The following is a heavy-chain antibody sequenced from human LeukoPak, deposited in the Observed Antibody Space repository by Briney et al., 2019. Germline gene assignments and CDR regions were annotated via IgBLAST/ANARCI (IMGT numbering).Heavy chain of an antibody. Sequence: SETLSLTCTVSGGSISSYYWSWIRQPPGKGLEWIGYIYYSGGTNYNPSLKSRVTISVDTSKNQFSLKLSSVTAADTAVYYCARCSFDAFDIWGQGTMVTVSS. CDR2: IYYSGGT. D-gene: IGHD6-19*01. CDR1: GGSISSYY. J-gene: IGHJ3*02. CDR3: ARCSFDAFDI. V-gene: IGHV4-59*01.